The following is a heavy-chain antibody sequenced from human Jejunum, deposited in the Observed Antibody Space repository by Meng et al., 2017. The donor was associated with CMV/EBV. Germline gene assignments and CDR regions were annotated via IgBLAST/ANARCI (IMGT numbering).Heavy chain of an antibody. CDR1: GFTFEDYG. CDR3: VRDGRGFDS. J-gene: IGHJ4*02. CDR2: INWNGIT. V-gene: IGHV3-20*04. Sequence: RLSCAASGFTFEDYGMSWVRKVPGKGLEWVSNINWNGITAYADSVKGRFTISRDNAKNSVNLQMNSLRAEDTALYYCVRDGRGFDSWGQGTLVTVSS.